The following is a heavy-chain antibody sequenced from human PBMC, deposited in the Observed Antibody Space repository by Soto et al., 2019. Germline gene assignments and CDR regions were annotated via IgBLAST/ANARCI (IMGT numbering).Heavy chain of an antibody. CDR2: IIPIFGTA. Sequence: SVKASCKASGGTFSSYAISWVRQAPGQGLEWMGGIIPIFGTANYAQKFQGRVTITADESTSTAYMELSSLRSEDTAVYYCVKYYDSSGPFDYWGQGTLVTVSS. D-gene: IGHD3-22*01. J-gene: IGHJ4*02. CDR3: VKYYDSSGPFDY. V-gene: IGHV1-69*13. CDR1: GGTFSSYA.